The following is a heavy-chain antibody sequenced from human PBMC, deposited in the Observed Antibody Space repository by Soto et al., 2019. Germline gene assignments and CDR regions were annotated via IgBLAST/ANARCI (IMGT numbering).Heavy chain of an antibody. Sequence: GGSLRLSCAASGSTFGASALQWVRQASGKGLEWLGRIKSKTDGGTTDYAAPVKGRFTISRDDSKNTLYLQMNSLKTEDTAVYYCTTVPLVVVMFDAFDIWGQGTMVTVSS. CDR2: IKSKTDGGTT. D-gene: IGHD3-22*01. V-gene: IGHV3-15*01. J-gene: IGHJ3*02. CDR1: GSTFGASA. CDR3: TTVPLVVVMFDAFDI.